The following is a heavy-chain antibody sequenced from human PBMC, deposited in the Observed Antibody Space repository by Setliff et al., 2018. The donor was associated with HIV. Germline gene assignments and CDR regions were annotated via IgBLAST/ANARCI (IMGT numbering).Heavy chain of an antibody. CDR3: ARRRDGYNSAPWRNDY. CDR2: INHSGST. J-gene: IGHJ4*02. V-gene: IGHV4-34*01. D-gene: IGHD5-12*01. CDR1: GGSFSGYY. Sequence: SETLSLTCAVYGGSFSGYYWSWIRQPPGKGLEWIGEINHSGSTNYNPSLKSRVTISVDTSKNQFSLRLSSVAAGDTAVYYCARRRDGYNSAPWRNDYWGQGTLVTVSS.